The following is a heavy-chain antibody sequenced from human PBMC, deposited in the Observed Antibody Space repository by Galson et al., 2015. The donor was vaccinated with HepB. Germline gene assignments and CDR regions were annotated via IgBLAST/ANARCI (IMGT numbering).Heavy chain of an antibody. J-gene: IGHJ6*04. CDR2: ISYDGSNK. V-gene: IGHV3-30*18. CDR3: AKTEGV. Sequence: SCKASGYTFTSYGISWVRQAPGKGLEWVAVISYDGSNKYYADSVKGRFTISRDNSKNTLYLQMNSLRAEDTAVYYCAKTEGVWGKGTTVTVSS. CDR1: GYTFTSYG.